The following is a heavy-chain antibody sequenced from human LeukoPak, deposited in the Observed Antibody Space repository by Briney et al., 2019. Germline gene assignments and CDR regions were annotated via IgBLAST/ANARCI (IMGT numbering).Heavy chain of an antibody. D-gene: IGHD5-24*01. J-gene: IGHJ6*03. CDR2: IYYSGST. CDR3: ARTWLQLPPYYYYYYMDV. Sequence: SETLSLTXTVSGGPISSYYWSWIRQPPGKGLEWIGYIYYSGSTNYNPSLKSRVTISVDTSKNQFSLKLSSVTAADTAVYYCARTWLQLPPYYYYYYMDVWGKGTTVTVSS. CDR1: GGPISSYY. V-gene: IGHV4-59*01.